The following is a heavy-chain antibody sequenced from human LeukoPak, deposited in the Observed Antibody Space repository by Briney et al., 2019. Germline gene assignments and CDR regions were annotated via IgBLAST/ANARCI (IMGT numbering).Heavy chain of an antibody. Sequence: ASVKVSCKASGYTFSGYYMQWVRQAPGQALERMGWITPDSGGTDYAEKFQGRVTMTRDTSISTVYMELTRLRSDDTAVYYCARGYRTGDMTIFAHWGQGTLVTVSS. J-gene: IGHJ4*02. D-gene: IGHD3-3*01. CDR1: GYTFSGYY. V-gene: IGHV1-2*02. CDR2: ITPDSGGT. CDR3: ARGYRTGDMTIFAH.